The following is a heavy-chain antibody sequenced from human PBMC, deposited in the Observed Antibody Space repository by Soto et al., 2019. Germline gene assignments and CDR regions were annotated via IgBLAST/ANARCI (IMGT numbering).Heavy chain of an antibody. CDR2: IYYSGST. CDR1: DGSISSGDYS. CDR3: ARDPGGSQRRSHYYYYCMHV. J-gene: IGHJ6*02. Sequence: SGNLSLTCTVSDGSISSGDYSWGWIRQPPGKGLEWIGYIYYSGSTYYNPSLKSRVTISVDTSKNQFSLKLSSVTAADTAVYYCARDPGGSQRRSHYYYYCMHVPCQAPTRTGSS. D-gene: IGHD3-16*01. V-gene: IGHV4-30-4*01.